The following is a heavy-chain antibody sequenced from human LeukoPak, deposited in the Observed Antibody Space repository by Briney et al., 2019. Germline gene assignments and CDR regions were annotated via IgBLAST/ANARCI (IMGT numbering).Heavy chain of an antibody. CDR1: GYSISSGYY. D-gene: IGHD2-2*02. CDR3: ARVVGVPAAIYTVFDY. Sequence: KPSETLSLTCTVSGYSISSGYYWGWIRQPPGKGLEWIGSIYHSGSTYYNPSLKSRVTISVDTSKNQFSLKLSSVTAADTAVYYCARVVGVPAAIYTVFDYWGQGTLVTVSS. J-gene: IGHJ4*02. CDR2: IYHSGST. V-gene: IGHV4-38-2*02.